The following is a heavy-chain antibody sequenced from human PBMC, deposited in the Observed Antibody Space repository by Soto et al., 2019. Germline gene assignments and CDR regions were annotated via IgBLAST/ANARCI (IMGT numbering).Heavy chain of an antibody. Sequence: ASVKVSCKASGYTFTGYYMHWVRQAPGQGLEWMGWINPNSGGTNYAQKFQGWVTMTRDTSISTAYMELSRLRSDDTAVYYCARVWPPYCISTSCPYYDFPQPPYYFDYWGQGTLVTVSS. CDR1: GYTFTGYY. D-gene: IGHD2-2*01. CDR3: ARVWPPYCISTSCPYYDFPQPPYYFDY. CDR2: INPNSGGT. V-gene: IGHV1-2*04. J-gene: IGHJ4*02.